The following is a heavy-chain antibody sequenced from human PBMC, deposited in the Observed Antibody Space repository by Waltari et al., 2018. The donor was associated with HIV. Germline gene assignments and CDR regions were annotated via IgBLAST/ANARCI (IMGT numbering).Heavy chain of an antibody. J-gene: IGHJ4*02. V-gene: IGHV2-5*02. CDR3: AHRLSNYGYFDY. Sequence: QITLKESGPTLVKPTQTLTLTCSFSGFSLITSGVSVGWNRQPPGKALEWLALIYWDNDKSYSPSLKSRLTITKDTSKNQVVLTMTNMDPVDTATYYCAHRLSNYGYFDYWGQGTLVTVSS. CDR1: GFSLITSGVS. CDR2: IYWDNDK. D-gene: IGHD4-4*01.